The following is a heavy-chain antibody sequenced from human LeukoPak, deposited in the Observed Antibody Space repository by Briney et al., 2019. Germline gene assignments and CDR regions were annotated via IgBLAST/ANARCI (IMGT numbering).Heavy chain of an antibody. CDR1: GFTFSSYA. J-gene: IGHJ4*02. D-gene: IGHD3-3*01. CDR2: ISGSGGST. CDR3: AKDGGYDFWSGYYMDY. V-gene: IGHV3-23*01. Sequence: GGSLRLSCAASGFTFSSYAMSWVRQAPGKGLEWVSAISGSGGSTYYAGSVKGRFTISRDNSKNTLYLQMNSLRAEDTAVYYCAKDGGYDFWSGYYMDYWGQGTLVTVSS.